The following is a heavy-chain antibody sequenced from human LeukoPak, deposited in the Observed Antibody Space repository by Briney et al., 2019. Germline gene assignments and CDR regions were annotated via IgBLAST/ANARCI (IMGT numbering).Heavy chain of an antibody. CDR3: ARLRSPTDY. D-gene: IGHD4-17*01. CDR2: ISSSSSTI. J-gene: IGHJ4*02. V-gene: IGHV3-48*01. Sequence: GGSLRLSCAASGFTFSSYNMNWVRQAPGKGLEWISYISSSSSTIYYADSVKGRFTISRDNAKNSLYLQMNSLRAEDTAVYYCARLRSPTDYWGQGTLVTVSS. CDR1: GFTFSSYN.